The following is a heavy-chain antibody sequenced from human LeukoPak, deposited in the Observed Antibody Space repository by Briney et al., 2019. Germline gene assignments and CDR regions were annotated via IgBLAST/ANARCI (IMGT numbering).Heavy chain of an antibody. CDR3: ARGPYCGGDCYFDY. Sequence: PSGTLSLTCAVSGDSINTNNWWGWVRQPPGKGLEWIGEISHSGSTNYNPSLISRVTISVDTSKNQFSLKLSSVTAADTAVYYCARGPYCGGDCYFDYWGQGTLVTVSS. J-gene: IGHJ4*02. D-gene: IGHD2-21*01. V-gene: IGHV4-4*02. CDR1: GDSINTNNW. CDR2: ISHSGST.